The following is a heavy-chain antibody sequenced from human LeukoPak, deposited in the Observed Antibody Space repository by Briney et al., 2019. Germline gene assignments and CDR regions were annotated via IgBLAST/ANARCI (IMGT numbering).Heavy chain of an antibody. D-gene: IGHD6-19*01. CDR3: APSPSIAVAGLLAY. V-gene: IGHV3-23*01. Sequence: GGSLRLSCAASGFTFSSYAMSWVRQAPGKGLEWVSAISGGGGSTYYADSVKGRFTISRDKSKNTLYLQMNSLRAEDTAVYYCAPSPSIAVAGLLAYWGQGTLVTVSS. CDR1: GFTFSSYA. J-gene: IGHJ4*02. CDR2: ISGGGGST.